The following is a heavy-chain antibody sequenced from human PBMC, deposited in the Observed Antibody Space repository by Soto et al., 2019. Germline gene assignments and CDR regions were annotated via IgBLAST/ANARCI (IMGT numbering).Heavy chain of an antibody. D-gene: IGHD4-17*01. J-gene: IGHJ6*02. CDR2: INHSGST. CDR3: ASSTTLTQFYGMGV. Sequence: SETLSLTCAVYGGSFSGYYWSWIRQPPGKGLEWIGEINHSGSTNYNPSLKSRVTISVDTSKNQFSLKLSSVTAADTAVYYCASSTTLTQFYGMGVWGQGTTVTVSS. V-gene: IGHV4-34*01. CDR1: GGSFSGYY.